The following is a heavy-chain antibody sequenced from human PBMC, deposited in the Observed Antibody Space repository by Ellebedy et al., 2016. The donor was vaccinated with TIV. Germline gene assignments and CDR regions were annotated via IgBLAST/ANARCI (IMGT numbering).Heavy chain of an antibody. Sequence: GESLKISCAASGFTFSTYGMHWVRQAPGKGLEWVSYISSSGSIKYYADSLKGRFTISRDNAKNSLYLQINSLRAEDTAVYYCARAGDGLQFDCWGQGTLVTVSS. CDR1: GFTFSTYG. CDR3: ARAGDGLQFDC. J-gene: IGHJ4*02. V-gene: IGHV3-48*03. D-gene: IGHD5-24*01. CDR2: ISSSGSIK.